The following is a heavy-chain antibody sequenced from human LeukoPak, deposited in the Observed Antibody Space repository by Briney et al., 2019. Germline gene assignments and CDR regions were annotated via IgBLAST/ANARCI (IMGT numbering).Heavy chain of an antibody. Sequence: PSETLSLTCAVYGGSFSGYYWSWIRQPAGKGLEWIGRIYTSGSTNYNPSLKSRVTISVDTSKNQFSLKLSSVTAADTAVYYCARVTGYTIEDYFDYWGQGTLVTVSS. CDR2: IYTSGST. J-gene: IGHJ4*02. CDR3: ARVTGYTIEDYFDY. D-gene: IGHD3-9*01. V-gene: IGHV4-59*10. CDR1: GGSFSGYY.